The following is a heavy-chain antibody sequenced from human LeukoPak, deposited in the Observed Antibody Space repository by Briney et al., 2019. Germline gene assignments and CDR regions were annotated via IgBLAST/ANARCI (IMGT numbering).Heavy chain of an antibody. Sequence: GGSLRLSCAASGFTFSSYWMSWVRQAPGKGLEWVANIKQDGSEKSYVDSVEGRFSISRDNAKNSLYLQMNRLTVEDTAVYYCGRGMRDYYGLDYWGQGFLVTVSS. CDR2: IKQDGSEK. D-gene: IGHD3-10*01. V-gene: IGHV3-7*01. CDR3: GRGMRDYYGLDY. J-gene: IGHJ4*02. CDR1: GFTFSSYW.